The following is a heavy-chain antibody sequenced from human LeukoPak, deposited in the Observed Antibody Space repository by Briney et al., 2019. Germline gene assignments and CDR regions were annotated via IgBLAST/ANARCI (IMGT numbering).Heavy chain of an antibody. V-gene: IGHV4-59*01. CDR1: GGSISSYT. Sequence: SETLSLTCTVSGGSISSYTWSWIRQPPGKGLEWIGYIYYSGSTNYNPSLKSRVTISVDTSKNQFSLELSSVTAADTAVYYCARGSLSRAFDIWGQGTMITVSS. D-gene: IGHD2-15*01. CDR2: IYYSGST. J-gene: IGHJ3*02. CDR3: ARGSLSRAFDI.